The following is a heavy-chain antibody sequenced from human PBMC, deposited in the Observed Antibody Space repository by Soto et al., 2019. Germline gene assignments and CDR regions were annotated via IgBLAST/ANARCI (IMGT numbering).Heavy chain of an antibody. CDR2: ISWNSGSI. CDR1: GFTFDDYA. CDR3: AKAPRGYCSGGSCYRSAAFDI. Sequence: EVQLVESGGGLVQPGRSLRLSCAASGFTFDDYAMHWVRQAPGKGLEWVSGISWNSGSIGYADSVKGRITISRDNAKNSLYLQMNSLRAEDTALYYCAKAPRGYCSGGSCYRSAAFDIWGQGTMVTVSS. V-gene: IGHV3-9*01. D-gene: IGHD2-15*01. J-gene: IGHJ3*02.